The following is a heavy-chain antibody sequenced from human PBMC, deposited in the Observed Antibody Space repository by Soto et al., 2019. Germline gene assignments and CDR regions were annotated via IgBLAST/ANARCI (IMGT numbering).Heavy chain of an antibody. CDR1: GGSFGGYA. D-gene: IGHD3-3*01. J-gene: IGHJ4*02. CDR3: ASGSFTILGVRQEQEY. V-gene: IGHV4-34*01. Sequence: SETLSLTCAVYGGSFGGYAWSWIRQPPGKGLEWIGEINYSGSTNYNPSLKSRVTISADKSKNQFSLNLNSVTAADTAVYYCASGSFTILGVRQEQEYWSQGTLVTVSS. CDR2: INYSGST.